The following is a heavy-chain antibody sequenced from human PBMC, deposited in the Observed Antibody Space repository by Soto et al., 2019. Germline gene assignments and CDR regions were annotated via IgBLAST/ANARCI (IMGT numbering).Heavy chain of an antibody. J-gene: IGHJ6*02. CDR2: IWYDGSNK. V-gene: IGHV3-33*08. CDR3: ARDGQQLTPYALDV. Sequence: QVQLVESGGGVIQRGRSLRLSCAASGFTLRLHAMHWVRQAPGKGLEWVAQIWYDGSNKYYTDSVKGRFTVSRDDFKNTVFLQMDSLRAEDTAVYYCARDGQQLTPYALDVWGQGTTVIVSS. D-gene: IGHD6-13*01. CDR1: GFTLRLHA.